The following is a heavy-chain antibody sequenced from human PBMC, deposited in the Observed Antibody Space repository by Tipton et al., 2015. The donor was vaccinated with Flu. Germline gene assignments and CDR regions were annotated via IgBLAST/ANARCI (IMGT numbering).Heavy chain of an antibody. V-gene: IGHV4-30-4*01. CDR1: GDSISGGDYY. CDR2: VFYIGNT. Sequence: TLSLTCTVSGDSISGGDYYWSWVRQPPGKGLEWIGYVFYIGNTYYNPSLKSRETISVDTSKNQFSLRLTSVTVADTAVYYCTRDAHDSSGHYYFTDSWGQGTLVTVSS. J-gene: IGHJ4*02. D-gene: IGHD3-22*01. CDR3: TRDAHDSSGHYYFTDS.